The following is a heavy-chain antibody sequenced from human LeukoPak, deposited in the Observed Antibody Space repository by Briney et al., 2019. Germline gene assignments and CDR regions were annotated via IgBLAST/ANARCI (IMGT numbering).Heavy chain of an antibody. CDR3: ARGLYYYYYMDV. CDR1: GFTVSSNY. V-gene: IGHV3-66*02. CDR2: IYSDSGGST. Sequence: GGSLRLSCAASGFTVSSNYMSWVRQAPGKGLEWVSAIYSDSGGSTYYTDSVKGRFTTSRDNSKNTLYLQMNSLRAEDTAIYYCARGLYYYYYMDVWGKGTTVTVSS. J-gene: IGHJ6*03.